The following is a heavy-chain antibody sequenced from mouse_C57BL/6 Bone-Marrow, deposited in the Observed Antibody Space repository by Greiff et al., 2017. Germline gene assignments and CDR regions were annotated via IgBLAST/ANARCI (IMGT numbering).Heavy chain of an antibody. D-gene: IGHD3-2*02. V-gene: IGHV1-81*01. CDR2: IYPRSGNT. Sequence: VMLVESGAELARPGASVKLSCKASGYTFTSYGISWVKQRTGQGLEWIGEIYPRSGNTYYNEKFKGKATLTADKSSSTAYMELRSLTSEDSAVYFCARKAAQATAWFAYWGQGTLVTVAA. J-gene: IGHJ3*01. CDR3: ARKAAQATAWFAY. CDR1: GYTFTSYG.